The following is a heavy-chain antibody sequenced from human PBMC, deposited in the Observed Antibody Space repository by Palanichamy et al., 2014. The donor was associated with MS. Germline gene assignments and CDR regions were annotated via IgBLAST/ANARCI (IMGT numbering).Heavy chain of an antibody. CDR1: GFTFSSYW. Sequence: EVQLVESGGGLVQPGGSLRLSCAASGFTFSSYWMSWVRQAPGKGLEWVANIKQDGSEKYYVDSVKGRFTISRDNAKNSLYLQMNSLRAEDTAVYYCASGAAGTIRVVEYFQHWGQGTLVTVSS. V-gene: IGHV3-7*01. D-gene: IGHD6-13*01. J-gene: IGHJ1*01. CDR2: IKQDGSEK. CDR3: ASGAAGTIRVVEYFQH.